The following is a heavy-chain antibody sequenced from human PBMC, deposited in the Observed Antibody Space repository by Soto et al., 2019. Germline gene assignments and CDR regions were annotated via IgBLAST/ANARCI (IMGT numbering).Heavy chain of an antibody. D-gene: IGHD2-15*01. CDR2: ISSSSSTI. Sequence: GGSLRLSCAASGFTFSSYSMNWVRQAPGKGLEWVSYISSSSSTIYYADSVKGRFTISRDNAKNSLYLQMNSLRAEDTAVYYCARVLMRDIVVVVSYYMDVWGKGTTVTVS. V-gene: IGHV3-48*01. J-gene: IGHJ6*03. CDR3: ARVLMRDIVVVVSYYMDV. CDR1: GFTFSSYS.